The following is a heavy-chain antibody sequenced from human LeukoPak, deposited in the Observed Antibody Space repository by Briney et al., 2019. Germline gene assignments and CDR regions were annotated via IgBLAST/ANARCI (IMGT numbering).Heavy chain of an antibody. J-gene: IGHJ4*02. CDR1: GFTFSSYS. CDR3: ARAATTLEDY. CDR2: ISSSSSYI. Sequence: GGSLRLSCAASGFTFSSYSMNWVRQAPGKGLEWVSSISSSSSYIYYADAVKGRFTISRDNAKNSLYLQMNSLRAEDTAVYYCARAATTLEDYWGQGTLVTVSS. V-gene: IGHV3-21*01. D-gene: IGHD2-15*01.